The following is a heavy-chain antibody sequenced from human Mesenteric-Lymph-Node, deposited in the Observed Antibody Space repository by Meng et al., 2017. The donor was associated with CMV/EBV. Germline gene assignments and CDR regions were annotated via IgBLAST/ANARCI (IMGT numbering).Heavy chain of an antibody. J-gene: IGHJ6*02. CDR1: GGSISSSNYY. V-gene: IGHV4-39*07. D-gene: IGHD2-2*01. CDR2: VYYSGRV. CDR3: ASREHFQLHPQYYYYYCMDV. Sequence: SETLSLTCTVSGGSISSSNYYWGWVRQPPGNGLEWIGSVYYSGRVYYNPSLESRVTISLDTSKNQFSLNLNSVTAADTAVYYCASREHFQLHPQYYYYYCMDVWGQGTTVTVSS.